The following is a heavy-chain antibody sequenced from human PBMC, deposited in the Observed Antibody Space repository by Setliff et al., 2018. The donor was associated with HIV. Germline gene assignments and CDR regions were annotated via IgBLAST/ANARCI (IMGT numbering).Heavy chain of an antibody. CDR1: GVPFNGYY. J-gene: IGHJ4*02. CDR3: ARVRLRVPPSIFDY. CDR2: IYHSGIV. V-gene: IGHV4-34*01. D-gene: IGHD2-2*01. Sequence: SETLSLTCAVYGVPFNGYYWAWIRQSPAKGLEWIGEIYHSGIVNYNPSLQSRVTISTDTSKNQFSLRLNSVTVADTAVYYCARVRLRVPPSIFDYWGQGALVTVSS.